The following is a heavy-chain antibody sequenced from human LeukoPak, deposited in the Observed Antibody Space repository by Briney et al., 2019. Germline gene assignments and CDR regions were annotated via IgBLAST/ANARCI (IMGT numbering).Heavy chain of an antibody. V-gene: IGHV3-74*01. J-gene: IGHJ4*02. CDR1: GFPFSNYW. CDR2: INGDESDA. Sequence: GGSLRLSCAASGFPFSNYWMHWVRQAPGKGLVWVSHINGDESDANYADSVKGRFTISRDNAKNTLFLQVNSLRAEDTAVYYCAKVRPSDCWGQGTLVTASS. D-gene: IGHD2-21*01. CDR3: AKVRPSDC.